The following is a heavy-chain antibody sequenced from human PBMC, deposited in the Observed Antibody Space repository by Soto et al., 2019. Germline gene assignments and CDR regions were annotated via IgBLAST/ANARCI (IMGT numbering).Heavy chain of an antibody. J-gene: IGHJ5*02. CDR1: GFTFSTYS. Sequence: GPPGGSLRLSCAASGFTFSTYSMNWVRQAPGKGLEWLSYIGSSGTPIYYADSVKGRFTTSRDNAKNSLYLQMSSLRAEDTAVYYCRVQPSSFDPWGQGTLVTVSS. CDR3: RVQPSSFDP. D-gene: IGHD1-26*01. CDR2: IGSSGTPI. V-gene: IGHV3-48*01.